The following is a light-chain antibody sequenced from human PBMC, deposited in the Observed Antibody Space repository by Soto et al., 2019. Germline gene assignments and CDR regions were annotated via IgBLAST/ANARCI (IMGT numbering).Light chain of an antibody. J-gene: IGKJ1*01. CDR3: QQRSNWPPGIT. V-gene: IGKV3D-20*02. CDR1: QTVSDSY. CDR2: GAS. Sequence: EIVLTQSPGTLSLSPGERATLSCRASQTVSDSYLAWYQQKPCQAPRLLIYGASGRATGIPDRFSGSGSGTDFTLTISSLEPEDFAVYYCQQRSNWPPGITFGQGTKVDI.